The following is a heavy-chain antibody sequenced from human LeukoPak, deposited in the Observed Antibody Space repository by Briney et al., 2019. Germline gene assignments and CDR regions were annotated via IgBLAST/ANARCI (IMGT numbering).Heavy chain of an antibody. J-gene: IGHJ4*02. D-gene: IGHD3-10*01. Sequence: GASVKVSCKASGYTFTGYYMHWVRQAPGQGLEWMGWINPNSGGTNYAQKFQGRVTMTRDTSISTAYMELSRLRSDDTAVYYCARGGGRLLWFGELGFDYWGQGTLVTVSS. CDR2: INPNSGGT. V-gene: IGHV1-2*02. CDR1: GYTFTGYY. CDR3: ARGGGRLLWFGELGFDY.